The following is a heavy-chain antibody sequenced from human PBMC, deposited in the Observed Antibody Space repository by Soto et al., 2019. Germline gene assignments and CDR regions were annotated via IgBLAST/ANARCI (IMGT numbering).Heavy chain of an antibody. CDR1: GFSVSSNY. D-gene: IGHD5-12*01. J-gene: IGHJ6*02. Sequence: GGSLRLSCAASGFSVSSNYMSWVRQAPGEGLEWVAIIYINGSTDYADSVQGRFSVSRDIYKNTLFLQMSNLRAEDTAVYFCSGDPSGYDEGDWYHGVDVWGQGTTVTVSS. CDR3: SGDPSGYDEGDWYHGVDV. V-gene: IGHV3-53*01. CDR2: IYINGST.